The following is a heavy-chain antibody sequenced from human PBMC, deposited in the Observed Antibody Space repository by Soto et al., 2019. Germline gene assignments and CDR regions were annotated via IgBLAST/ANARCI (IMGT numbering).Heavy chain of an antibody. J-gene: IGHJ4*02. CDR2: IYYRGTT. CDR3: TRDYGDYQIDY. CDR1: GGSISSDY. V-gene: IGHV4-59*04. D-gene: IGHD4-17*01. Sequence: TSETLSLTCTVSGGSISSDYWSWIRQPPGKGLEWIGNIYYRGTTYYNPSLKSRVTISVDTSKNQFSLKLASVTAADTAVYYCTRDYGDYQIDYWVQETLITVSS.